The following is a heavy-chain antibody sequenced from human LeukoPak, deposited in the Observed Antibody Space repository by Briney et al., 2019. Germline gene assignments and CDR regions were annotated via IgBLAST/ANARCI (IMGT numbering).Heavy chain of an antibody. V-gene: IGHV3-48*03. CDR1: GFIFSSYE. D-gene: IGHD3-10*01. CDR3: AKDLTYYYGLGSSTNAFDI. CDR2: ISNSGSTK. Sequence: GGSLRLSCAASGFIFSSYEMNWVRQAPGKGLEWISYISNSGSTKYHADSVKGRFTISRDNSKNTLYLQMNSLRAEDTALYYCAKDLTYYYGLGSSTNAFDIWGQGTMVTVSS. J-gene: IGHJ3*02.